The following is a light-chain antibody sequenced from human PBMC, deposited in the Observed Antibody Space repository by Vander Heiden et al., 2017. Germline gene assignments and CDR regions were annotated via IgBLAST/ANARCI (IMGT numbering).Light chain of an antibody. V-gene: IGLV2-14*01. CDR3: SSYTTSSTVV. Sequence: QSALTHPAPVAGSPGQSLTISCTGTSSDVGGYNYVSWYQQHPGKAPKLMIYDVNNGPAGVANRCSCSKSGNTASLTISERQAEDEADYSCSSYTTSSTVVFGGGTKVTVL. CDR1: SSDVGGYNY. CDR2: DVN. J-gene: IGLJ2*01.